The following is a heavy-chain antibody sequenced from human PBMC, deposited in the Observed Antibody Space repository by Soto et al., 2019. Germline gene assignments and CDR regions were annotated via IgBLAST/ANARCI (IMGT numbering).Heavy chain of an antibody. CDR2: ITWNSGKI. CDR1: GFTFDDYA. D-gene: IGHD2-15*01. V-gene: IGHV3-9*01. J-gene: IGHJ4*01. Sequence: PGGSLRLSCTASGFTFDDYAMHWVRQGPGRGLEWVSCITWNSGKIAYADSVKGRFTIARDDDNNSLYLQMNSLRPEDTALYYCVKDSYADFHRVLSTAEYFFDYWGHGTLVTVSS. CDR3: VKDSYADFHRVLSTAEYFFDY.